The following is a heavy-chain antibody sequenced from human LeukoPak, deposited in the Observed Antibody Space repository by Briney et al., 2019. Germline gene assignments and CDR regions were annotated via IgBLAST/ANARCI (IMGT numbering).Heavy chain of an antibody. Sequence: GGSLRLSCTASGFIFSNYAMTWVRQAPGKGLEWVSGIIGSGGTTYYADSVKGRFTISRDNSKNTLYLQMNNLRVEDTAVYYCTKGVPYSGDTWGQGTLLTVSS. CDR3: TKGVPYSGDT. CDR2: IIGSGGTT. CDR1: GFIFSNYA. J-gene: IGHJ5*02. D-gene: IGHD1-26*01. V-gene: IGHV3-23*01.